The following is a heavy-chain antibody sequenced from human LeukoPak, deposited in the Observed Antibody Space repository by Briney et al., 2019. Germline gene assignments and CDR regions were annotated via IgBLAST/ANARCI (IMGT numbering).Heavy chain of an antibody. D-gene: IGHD6-13*01. J-gene: IGHJ4*02. CDR3: VSAAGTPYCFDY. CDR2: IYSGGST. V-gene: IGHV3-53*01. Sequence: GGSLRLSCAASGFTVSSNYMSWVRQAPGKGLEWVSVIYSGGSTYYADSVKGRFTISRDNSKNTLYLQMNSLRAEDTAVYYCVSAAGTPYCFDYWGQGTLVTVSS. CDR1: GFTVSSNY.